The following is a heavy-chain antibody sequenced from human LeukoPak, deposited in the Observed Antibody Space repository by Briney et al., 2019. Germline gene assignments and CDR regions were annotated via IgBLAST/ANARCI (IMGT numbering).Heavy chain of an antibody. CDR1: GDSISSGDYY. Sequence: SETLSLTCTVSGDSISSGDYYWSWIRQPAGKGLEWIGRISSSGSTNYNPSLKSRVTISVDASKNQFSLKLSSVTAADTAVYYCARAGNIVARFDYWGQGTLVTVSS. J-gene: IGHJ4*02. CDR2: ISSSGST. V-gene: IGHV4-61*02. D-gene: IGHD5-12*01. CDR3: ARAGNIVARFDY.